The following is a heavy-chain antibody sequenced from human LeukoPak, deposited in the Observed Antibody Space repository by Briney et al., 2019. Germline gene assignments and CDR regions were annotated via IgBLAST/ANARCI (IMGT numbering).Heavy chain of an antibody. CDR1: GDSISSGGHY. J-gene: IGHJ3*01. V-gene: IGHV4-31*03. CDR2: IYPSGTT. CDR3: ARDYFDSSAYYYGKGFDD. D-gene: IGHD3-22*01. Sequence: SDTLSLTCNVSGDSISSGGHYWSWIRQNAGKGLEWIGYIYPSGTTYYNPSLRGRLTISVDTSKNQFSLRLTSVTAADTAVYYCARDYFDSSAYYYGKGFDDWGQGTMVTVSS.